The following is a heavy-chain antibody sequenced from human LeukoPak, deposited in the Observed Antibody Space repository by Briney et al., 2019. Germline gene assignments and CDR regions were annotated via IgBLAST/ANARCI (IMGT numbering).Heavy chain of an antibody. Sequence: SETLSLTCTVSGDSISSNSYYSGWIRQPPGKGLEWIGSIYYSGSTYYNPTLKSRVTISVDTSKNQFFLKLSSVTAADTAVYYCARHIRQQTFDPWGQGTLVTVSS. J-gene: IGHJ5*02. CDR1: GDSISSNSYY. CDR3: ARHIRQQTFDP. CDR2: IYYSGST. V-gene: IGHV4-39*01. D-gene: IGHD6-13*01.